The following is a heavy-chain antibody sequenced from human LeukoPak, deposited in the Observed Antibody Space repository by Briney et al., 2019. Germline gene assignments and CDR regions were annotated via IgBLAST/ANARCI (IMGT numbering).Heavy chain of an antibody. CDR2: IYTSGST. Sequence: SETMSLTCTVSGGSISSGSYYWSWIRQPAGKGLEWIGRIYTSGSTNYNPSLKSRVTISVDTSKNQFSLKLSSVTAADTAVYYCARDPGQLWFHFDYWGQGTLVTVSS. J-gene: IGHJ4*02. D-gene: IGHD5-18*01. CDR1: GGSISSGSYY. CDR3: ARDPGQLWFHFDY. V-gene: IGHV4-61*02.